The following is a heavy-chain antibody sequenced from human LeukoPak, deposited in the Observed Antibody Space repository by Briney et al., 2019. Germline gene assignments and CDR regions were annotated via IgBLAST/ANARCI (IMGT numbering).Heavy chain of an antibody. CDR1: GYTFTSYG. V-gene: IGHV1-18*01. CDR2: ISAYNGNT. CDR3: ARSELRYFDWLLMNNWFDP. D-gene: IGHD3-9*01. Sequence: ASVMVSCKASGYTFTSYGTSWVRQAPGQGLEWMGWISAYNGNTNYAQKLQGRVTMTTDTSTSTAYMELRSLRSDDTAVYYCARSELRYFDWLLMNNWFDPWGQGTLVTVSS. J-gene: IGHJ5*02.